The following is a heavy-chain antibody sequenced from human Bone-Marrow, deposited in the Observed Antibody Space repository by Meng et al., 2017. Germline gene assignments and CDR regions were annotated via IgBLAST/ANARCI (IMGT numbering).Heavy chain of an antibody. J-gene: IGHJ5*02. CDR2: IYHSGGT. D-gene: IGHD1-26*01. CDR1: GYPISSGHY. Sequence: GSLRPSCTVSGYPISSGHYWGWIRQPPGKGLEWIGCIYHSGGTYYNPSLKSRVTISVDTSKNQFSLKLSSVTAADTAVYYCARARWWSYYVGHWFDPRGQGTLVTVSS. V-gene: IGHV4-38-2*02. CDR3: ARARWWSYYVGHWFDP.